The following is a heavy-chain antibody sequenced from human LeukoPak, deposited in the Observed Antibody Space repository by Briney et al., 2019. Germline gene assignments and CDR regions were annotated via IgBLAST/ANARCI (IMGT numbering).Heavy chain of an antibody. J-gene: IGHJ4*02. Sequence: GASVKVSCKASGYTFTNCYIHWVRQAPGQGLEWMGIINPAGGSTGYAQKFQGRVTMTRDTSTSTVYMGLSSLRSEDTAVYYCARYNGDLTGGFDYWGQGTLVTVSS. V-gene: IGHV1-46*01. CDR3: ARYNGDLTGGFDY. D-gene: IGHD4-17*01. CDR2: INPAGGST. CDR1: GYTFTNCY.